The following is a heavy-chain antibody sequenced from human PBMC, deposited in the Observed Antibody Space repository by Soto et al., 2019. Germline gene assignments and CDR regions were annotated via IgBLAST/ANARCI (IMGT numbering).Heavy chain of an antibody. CDR1: DASISSSY. Sequence: ETLSLTCTVSDASISSSYWSWIRQSPERGLEWIAYVYHTGATNYNPSLKSRVTISLDTSKGQFSLNLTSLTTADTAVYFCARGGNRYSNVASGVGGFDYWGQGSLVTVSS. D-gene: IGHD5-12*01. CDR3: ARGGNRYSNVASGVGGFDY. V-gene: IGHV4-59*01. CDR2: VYHTGAT. J-gene: IGHJ4*02.